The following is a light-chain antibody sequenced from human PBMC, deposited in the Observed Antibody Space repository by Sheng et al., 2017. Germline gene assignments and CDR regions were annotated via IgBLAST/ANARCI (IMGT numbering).Light chain of an antibody. CDR1: QSISSSD. V-gene: IGKV3-20*01. J-gene: IGKJ4*01. Sequence: EIVLTQSPGTLSLSPGDRATLSCRASQSISSSDLAWYQQKPGQAPRLLIYGASSRATGIPDRFSGSGSGTDFTLTISRLEPEDFAVYYCQQYGSSPPELTFGGGTKVEIK. CDR2: GAS. CDR3: QQYGSSPPELT.